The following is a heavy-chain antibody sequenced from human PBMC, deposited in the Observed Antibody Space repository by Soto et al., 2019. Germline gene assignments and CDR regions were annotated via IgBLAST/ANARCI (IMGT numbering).Heavy chain of an antibody. J-gene: IGHJ4*02. CDR2: LSSDGFGA. CDR1: GFSLSPYW. D-gene: IGHD3-16*01. CDR3: ARDLGGPDY. V-gene: IGHV3-74*03. Sequence: GRSLRLSCAASGFSLSPYWMHWVRQVPGRGLEWVARLSSDGFGAAYADSVKGRFFISRDIARNTLSLQMNSLRADDTAVYYCARDLGGPDYWGRGTSVTASS.